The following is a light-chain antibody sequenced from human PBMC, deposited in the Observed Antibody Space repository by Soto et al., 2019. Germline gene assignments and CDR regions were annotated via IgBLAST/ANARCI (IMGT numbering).Light chain of an antibody. Sequence: QSALTQPPSASGSPGRSVTISCTGTSSDVGGYDYVSWFQQHPGKAPKLIIYEVTKRPSGVPDRFSASKSDKTASLTISGLQAEDEADYHCCSYAGNRTFVFGGGTKLTVL. CDR3: CSYAGNRTFV. CDR1: SSDVGGYDY. CDR2: EVT. V-gene: IGLV2-8*01. J-gene: IGLJ3*02.